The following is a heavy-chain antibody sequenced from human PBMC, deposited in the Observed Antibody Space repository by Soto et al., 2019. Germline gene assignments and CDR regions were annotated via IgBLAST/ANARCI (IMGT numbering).Heavy chain of an antibody. CDR1: GYSFTSYW. J-gene: IGHJ6*02. V-gene: IGHV5-10-1*01. CDR3: ARPLAVAGSYYYYGMDV. CDR2: IDPTDSYT. D-gene: IGHD6-19*01. Sequence: GESLKISCKGSGYSFTSYWIIWVRQMPGKGLEWMGRIDPTDSYTNYSPSFQGHATISADKSITTAYLQWSSLKASDTAMYYCARPLAVAGSYYYYGMDVWGQGTAVTVSS.